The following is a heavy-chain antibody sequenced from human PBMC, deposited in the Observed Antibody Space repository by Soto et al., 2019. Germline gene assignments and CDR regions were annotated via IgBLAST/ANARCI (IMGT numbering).Heavy chain of an antibody. CDR3: ARHKMTGLFDN. D-gene: IGHD3-9*01. Sequence: QVQLQQWGAGLLKPSETLSLTCAVYGGSFSGYYWTWIRQPPGTGLEWIGEINHSGSTNYNPSLKRRVTISVDTSKNQFSLKLTSVTAADTAVYYCARHKMTGLFDNWGQGTVVTLSS. CDR2: INHSGST. V-gene: IGHV4-34*01. J-gene: IGHJ4*02. CDR1: GGSFSGYY.